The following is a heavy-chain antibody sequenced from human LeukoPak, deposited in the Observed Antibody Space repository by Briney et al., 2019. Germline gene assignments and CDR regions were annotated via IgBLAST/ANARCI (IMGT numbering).Heavy chain of an antibody. Sequence: ASVKVSCKASGYTFTSYAMNWVRQAPGQGLEWMGWINTNTGNPTYAQGFTGRVVFSLDTSVSTAYLQISSLKAEDTAVYYCARPLIDDYGDYGFNLDYWGQGTLVTVSS. CDR2: INTNTGNP. V-gene: IGHV7-4-1*02. J-gene: IGHJ4*02. CDR1: GYTFTSYA. D-gene: IGHD4-17*01. CDR3: ARPLIDDYGDYGFNLDY.